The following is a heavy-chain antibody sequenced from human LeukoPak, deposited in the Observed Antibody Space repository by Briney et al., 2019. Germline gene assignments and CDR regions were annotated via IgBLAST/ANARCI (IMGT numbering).Heavy chain of an antibody. Sequence: ASVKVSCKASGYTFTSYDINWVRQATGQGLEWMGWMNPNSGNTGYAQKFQGRVTMTTDTSTSTAYMELRSLRSDDTAVYYCARSGSSEWELHFDYWGQGTLVTVSS. J-gene: IGHJ4*02. V-gene: IGHV1-8*01. D-gene: IGHD1-26*01. CDR1: GYTFTSYD. CDR2: MNPNSGNT. CDR3: ARSGSSEWELHFDY.